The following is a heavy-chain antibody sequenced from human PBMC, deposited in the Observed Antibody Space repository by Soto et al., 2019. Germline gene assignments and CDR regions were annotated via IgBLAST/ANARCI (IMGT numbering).Heavy chain of an antibody. CDR1: GYPLTELS. CDR2: FDPEDVET. D-gene: IGHD3-22*01. J-gene: IGHJ4*02. CDR3: ATGRHLGSSGWLL. Sequence: ASVNVSCKVSGYPLTELSMHWVRQAPGKGLEWMGGFDPEDVETVDAQKFQGRVTMNEDTSTATAYIELRSLRSEDTAVYYCATGRHLGSSGWLLWGQGPLVTAPQ. V-gene: IGHV1-24*01.